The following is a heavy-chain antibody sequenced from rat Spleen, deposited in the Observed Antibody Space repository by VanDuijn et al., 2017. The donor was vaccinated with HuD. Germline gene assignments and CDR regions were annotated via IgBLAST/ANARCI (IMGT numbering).Heavy chain of an antibody. Sequence: EVQLVESDGGLVQPGRSLKLSCAASGFTFSDYYMAWVRQAPTKGLEWVATISYDGNNTYYRDSVKGRFTISRDNAKSTLYLHMDSLRSEDTATYYCARPNYPGFNYFDYWGQGVMVTVSS. V-gene: IGHV5-29*01. J-gene: IGHJ2*01. CDR3: ARPNYPGFNYFDY. D-gene: IGHD1-4*01. CDR2: ISYDGNNT. CDR1: GFTFSDYY.